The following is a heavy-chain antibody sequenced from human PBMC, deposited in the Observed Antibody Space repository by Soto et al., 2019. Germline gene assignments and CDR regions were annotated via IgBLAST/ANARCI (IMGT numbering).Heavy chain of an antibody. Sequence: EVQLVESGGDLVKPGGCLRLSCAASGISFTNAWMSWVRQAPGKGLEWVGRIKNRADGGTTDYAAPVRGRFTISRDDSKNTLVLQMNNLEAEDTAVYYCTTDPGDYQDFWGQGTLVTVSS. CDR2: IKNRADGGTT. J-gene: IGHJ4*02. D-gene: IGHD4-17*01. CDR1: GISFTNAW. CDR3: TTDPGDYQDF. V-gene: IGHV3-15*01.